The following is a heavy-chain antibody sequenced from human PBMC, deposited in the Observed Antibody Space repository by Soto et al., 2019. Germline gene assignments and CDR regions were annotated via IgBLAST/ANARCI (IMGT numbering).Heavy chain of an antibody. CDR3: AGHDWFDP. J-gene: IGHJ5*01. V-gene: IGHV4-59*12. CDR2: IYYSGST. CDR1: GGSISSYY. Sequence: SETLSLTCTVSGGSISSYYWSWIRQPPGKGLEWIGYIYYSGSTNYNPSLKSRVTISVDISKNTLYLQMNSLRVEDTAVYYCAGHDWFDPWGQGTLVTVSS.